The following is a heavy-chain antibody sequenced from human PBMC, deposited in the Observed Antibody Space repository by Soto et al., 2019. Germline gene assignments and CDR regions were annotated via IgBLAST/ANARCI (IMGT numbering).Heavy chain of an antibody. D-gene: IGHD6-13*01. CDR1: GFTFCSYS. Sequence: PGGSLRLSCAASGFTFCSYSMNWARQAPGKGLEWVSYISSSSSTIYYADAVKGRFTISRDNAKNSLYLQMNSLRAEDTAVYYCARDGGDSSSWYFAFDICGQGTMVTVSS. V-gene: IGHV3-48*01. CDR3: ARDGGDSSSWYFAFDI. J-gene: IGHJ3*02. CDR2: ISSSSSTI.